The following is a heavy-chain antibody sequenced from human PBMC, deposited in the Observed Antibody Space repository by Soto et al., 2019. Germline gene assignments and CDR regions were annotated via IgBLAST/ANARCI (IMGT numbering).Heavy chain of an antibody. V-gene: IGHV3-23*01. Sequence: GGSLRLSCVASGLTVSHNYMSWVRQAPGKGLEWVSATDDGGGTTYYADSMKGRFTISRDNSRNTLYLQMNSLMTEDTAVYYCAKEFPSRAPGSCFDHWGQGALVTVSS. CDR2: TDDGGGTT. D-gene: IGHD2-15*01. CDR1: GLTVSHNY. CDR3: AKEFPSRAPGSCFDH. J-gene: IGHJ4*02.